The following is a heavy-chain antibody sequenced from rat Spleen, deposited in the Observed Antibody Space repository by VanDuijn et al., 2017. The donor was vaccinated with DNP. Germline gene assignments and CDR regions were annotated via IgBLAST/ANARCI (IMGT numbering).Heavy chain of an antibody. Sequence: QVQLKESGPGLVQPSQTLSLTCTVSGFSVTSYGVSWVRQFPGKGLEWIAAISSGGSTDYNSVFKSRLSISRDTSKSQVFLKMNSLQTEDTAIYFGSRERDSTGIRTWYFDFWGPGTMVSVSS. V-gene: IGHV2S8*01. J-gene: IGHJ1*01. CDR3: SRERDSTGIRTWYFDF. CDR1: GFSVTSYG. D-gene: IGHD1-4*01. CDR2: ISSGGST.